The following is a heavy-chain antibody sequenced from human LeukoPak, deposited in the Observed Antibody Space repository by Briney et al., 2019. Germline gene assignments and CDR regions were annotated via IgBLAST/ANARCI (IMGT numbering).Heavy chain of an antibody. D-gene: IGHD6-19*01. CDR3: ARSSSGYSSGWYYFDY. Sequence: ASVKVSCKASGYTITSYAIHWVRQAPGQRLEWMGWINGDNGNTKYSQKFQGRVTITADESTSTAYMGLSSLRSEDTAVYYCARSSSGYSSGWYYFDYWGQGTLVTVSS. CDR2: INGDNGNT. CDR1: GYTITSYA. V-gene: IGHV1-3*01. J-gene: IGHJ4*02.